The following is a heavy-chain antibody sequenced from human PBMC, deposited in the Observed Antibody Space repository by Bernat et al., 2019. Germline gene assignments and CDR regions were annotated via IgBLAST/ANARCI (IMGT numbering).Heavy chain of an antibody. J-gene: IGHJ4*02. D-gene: IGHD5-24*01. Sequence: EVQLLESGGGLVQPGGSLRLSCVVSGFTFSNYAMRWVRRAPGKGLEGVSVISGSGGSANYADSVKGRFTISRDNSKNTLFLQMNSLRAEDTAIYYCEEDVMGWLQSNGLLDYWGQGTRVTVPS. CDR3: EEDVMGWLQSNGLLDY. V-gene: IGHV3-23*01. CDR1: GFTFSNYA. CDR2: ISGSGGSA.